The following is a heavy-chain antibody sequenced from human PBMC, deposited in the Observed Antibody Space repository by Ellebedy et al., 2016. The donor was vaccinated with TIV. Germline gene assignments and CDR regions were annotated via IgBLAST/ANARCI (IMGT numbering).Heavy chain of an antibody. Sequence: ASVKVSCKTSGYTFTGHYIHWVRQAPGQGLEWMGWISPDSGGTSYAQELQGRVTMTRDTSISTAYVELTSLKSDDTAVYYCARIHRGPDGFDSWGQGTLVTVSS. D-gene: IGHD3-16*02. CDR1: GYTFTGHY. CDR2: ISPDSGGT. J-gene: IGHJ4*02. V-gene: IGHV1-2*02. CDR3: ARIHRGPDGFDS.